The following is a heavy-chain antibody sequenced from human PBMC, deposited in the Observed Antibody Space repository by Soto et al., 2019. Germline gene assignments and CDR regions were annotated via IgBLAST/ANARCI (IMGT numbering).Heavy chain of an antibody. V-gene: IGHV4-59*12. CDR1: GGSISSYY. CDR2: IYYSGST. CDR3: ARGGGGQQLLRDFDY. J-gene: IGHJ4*02. Sequence: SETLSLTCTVSGGSISSYYWSWIRQPPGKGLEWIGDIYYSGSTNYNPSLKSRVTISVDTSKNQLSLKLSSVTAADTAVYYCARGGGGQQLLRDFDYWGQGTLVIVSS. D-gene: IGHD6-13*01.